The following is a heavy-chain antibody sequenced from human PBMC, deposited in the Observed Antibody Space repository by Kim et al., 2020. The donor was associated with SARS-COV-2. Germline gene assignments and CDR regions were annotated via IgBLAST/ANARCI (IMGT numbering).Heavy chain of an antibody. CDR2: IYYSGST. J-gene: IGHJ6*02. Sequence: SETLSLTCTVSGGSISSYYWSWIRQPPGKGLEWIGYIYYSGSTNYNPSLKSRVTISVDTSKNQFSLKLSSVTAADTAVYYCARVFDSWTTPRQFYYYYGMDVWGQGTTVTVSS. CDR3: ARVFDSWTTPRQFYYYYGMDV. CDR1: GGSISSYY. D-gene: IGHD6-13*01. V-gene: IGHV4-59*01.